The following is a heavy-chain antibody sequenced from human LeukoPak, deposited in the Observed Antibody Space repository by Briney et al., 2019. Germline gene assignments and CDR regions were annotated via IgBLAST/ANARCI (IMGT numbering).Heavy chain of an antibody. D-gene: IGHD4-11*01. Sequence: SETLSLTCTVSGDPITSANWWSWVRQSPGKGLEWIGEISHSGATNHNPSLKSRVTMSLDKSKNQLSLRVNSVTAADAAVYYCVRGDDYIFDYWGQGTLVTVSS. CDR2: ISHSGAT. CDR3: VRGDDYIFDY. V-gene: IGHV4-4*02. CDR1: GDPITSANW. J-gene: IGHJ4*02.